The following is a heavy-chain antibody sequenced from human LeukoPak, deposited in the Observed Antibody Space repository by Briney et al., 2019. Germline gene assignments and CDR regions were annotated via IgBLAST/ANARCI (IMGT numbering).Heavy chain of an antibody. V-gene: IGHV4-34*01. J-gene: IGHJ5*02. CDR2: INHSGST. CDR3: ARGSRVVVVAATKLGLDNWFDP. D-gene: IGHD2-15*01. Sequence: SETLSLTCALYGGSFSGYYWSWIRQPPGKGLEWIGEINHSGSTNYNPSLKSRVTISVDTSKNQFSLKLSSVTAADTAVYYCARGSRVVVVAATKLGLDNWFDPWGQGTLVTVSS. CDR1: GGSFSGYY.